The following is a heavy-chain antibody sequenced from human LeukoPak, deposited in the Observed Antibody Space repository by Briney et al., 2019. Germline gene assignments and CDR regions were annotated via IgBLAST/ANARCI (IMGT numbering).Heavy chain of an antibody. Sequence: PGGSLRLSCAASGFTFSDWYMSWIRQAPGKGLEWVSYIDMSGRTIYYADSVKGRFTISRDNAKNSLYLQMNSLRAEDTAVYYCARDLGGSGAFDIWGQGTMVTVSS. V-gene: IGHV3-11*04. CDR3: ARDLGGSGAFDI. CDR2: IDMSGRTI. CDR1: GFTFSDWY. J-gene: IGHJ3*02. D-gene: IGHD3-16*01.